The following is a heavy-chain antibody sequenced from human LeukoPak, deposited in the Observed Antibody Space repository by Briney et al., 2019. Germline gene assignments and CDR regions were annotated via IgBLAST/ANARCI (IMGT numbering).Heavy chain of an antibody. CDR2: ISGSGGST. D-gene: IGHD3-10*01. J-gene: IGHJ4*02. CDR3: AKVPAGYLDY. V-gene: IGHV3-23*01. CDR1: GFTFSSYA. Sequence: GGSLRLSCAASGFTFSSYAMSWVRQAPGKGLEWVSTISGSGGSTYYADSVKGRFTISRDNSKNTLYVQMNSLRAEDTAVYYCAKVPAGYLDYWGQGTLVTVSS.